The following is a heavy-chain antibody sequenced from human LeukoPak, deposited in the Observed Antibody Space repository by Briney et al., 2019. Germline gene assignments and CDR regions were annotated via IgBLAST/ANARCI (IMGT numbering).Heavy chain of an antibody. CDR3: ATDHSRANTAWWFDP. CDR2: INPSGTGT. Sequence: AASVKVSCKASGYTITNNYMHWVRQAPGQGLEWMGVINPSGTGTSYAQKFQGRVTMSRDTSTSTLYMELSSLRSEDTAFYYCATDHSRANTAWWFDPWGQGTLVTVSS. V-gene: IGHV1-46*01. D-gene: IGHD2-21*02. CDR1: GYTITNNY. J-gene: IGHJ5*02.